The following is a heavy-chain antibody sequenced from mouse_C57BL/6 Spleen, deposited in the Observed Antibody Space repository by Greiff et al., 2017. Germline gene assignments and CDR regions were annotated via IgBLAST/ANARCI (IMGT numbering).Heavy chain of an antibody. CDR2: ISDGGSYT. Sequence: DVQLVESGGGLVKPGGSLKLSCAASGFTFSSYAMSWVRQTPEKRLEWVATISDGGSYTYYPDNVKGRFTISRDNAKNNLYLQMSHLKSEDTAMYYCARDGGYSLYAMDYWGQGTSVTVSS. D-gene: IGHD2-3*01. CDR1: GFTFSSYA. V-gene: IGHV5-4*01. CDR3: ARDGGYSLYAMDY. J-gene: IGHJ4*01.